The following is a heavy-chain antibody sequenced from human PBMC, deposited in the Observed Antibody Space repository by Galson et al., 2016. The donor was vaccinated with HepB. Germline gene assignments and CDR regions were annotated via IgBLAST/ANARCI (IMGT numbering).Heavy chain of an antibody. CDR1: GGSIGSFY. CDR3: AREYDILTGPYFDY. J-gene: IGHJ4*02. D-gene: IGHD3-9*01. CDR2: IFYDGSA. V-gene: IGHV4-59*01. Sequence: LSLTCNVSGGSIGSFYWTWIRQAPGKGLEYIGYIFYDGSANYNPSLLGRVTISVDMSKNRFSLKLNSVTAADTAVYYCAREYDILTGPYFDYWGQGILVTVSS.